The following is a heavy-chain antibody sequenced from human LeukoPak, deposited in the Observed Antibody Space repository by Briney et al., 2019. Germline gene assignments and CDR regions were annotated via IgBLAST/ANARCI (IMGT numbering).Heavy chain of an antibody. CDR2: ISSSGSTI. CDR1: GFTFSSYE. Sequence: GGSLRLSCAASGFTFSSYEMNWLRQAPGKGLEWVSYISSSGSTIYYADSVKGRFTISRDNAKNSLYLQMNSLRAEDTAVYYCARDNGSGSYLGYWGQGTLVTVSS. CDR3: ARDNGSGSYLGY. D-gene: IGHD3-10*01. V-gene: IGHV3-48*03. J-gene: IGHJ4*02.